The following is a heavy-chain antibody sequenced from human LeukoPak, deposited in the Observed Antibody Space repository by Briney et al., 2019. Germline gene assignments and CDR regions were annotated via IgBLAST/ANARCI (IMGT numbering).Heavy chain of an antibody. CDR1: GFTFDDYA. CDR3: AKDVYSSVERGAFDI. CDR2: ISWNSGSI. J-gene: IGHJ3*02. V-gene: IGHV3-9*01. Sequence: SLRLSCAASGFTFDDYAMHWVRQAPGKGLEWVSDISWNSGSIGYADSVKGRFTISRDNAKNSLYLQMNSLRAEDTALYYCAKDVYSSVERGAFDIWGQGTMVTVSS. D-gene: IGHD6-19*01.